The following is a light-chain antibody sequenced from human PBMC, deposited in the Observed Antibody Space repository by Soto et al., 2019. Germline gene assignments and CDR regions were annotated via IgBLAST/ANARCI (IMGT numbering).Light chain of an antibody. CDR2: GAS. CDR3: QQYGSSPRT. J-gene: IGKJ1*01. CDR1: QSVSSSY. Sequence: EMVLTQSPGTLSLSPVEIGAVGFMASQSVSSSYLAWYQQKPGQAPRLLIYGASSRATGIPDRFSGSGSGTDFTLTISRLEPEDFAVYYCQQYGSSPRTFGQGTKVDIK. V-gene: IGKV3-20*01.